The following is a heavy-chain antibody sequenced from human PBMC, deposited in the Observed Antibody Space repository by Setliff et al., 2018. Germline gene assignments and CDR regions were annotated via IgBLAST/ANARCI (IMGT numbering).Heavy chain of an antibody. J-gene: IGHJ4*02. D-gene: IGHD3-3*01. CDR1: GGSFSGYY. CDR2: INHSGST. Sequence: PSETLSLTCAVYGGSFSGYYWSWIRQPPGKGLEWIGKINHSGSTNYNPSLKSRVTISVDTSKNQFSLKLSSVTAADTAVYYCARKYNFWSGELDYWGQGTLVTVPQ. V-gene: IGHV4-34*01. CDR3: ARKYNFWSGELDY.